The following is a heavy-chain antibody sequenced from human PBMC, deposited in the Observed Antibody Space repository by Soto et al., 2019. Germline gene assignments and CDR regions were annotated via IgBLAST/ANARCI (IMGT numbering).Heavy chain of an antibody. CDR3: ARVAPGLFRFLASSEMDV. J-gene: IGHJ6*02. CDR2: IYYSGST. CDR1: GGSISSGGYY. D-gene: IGHD3-3*01. V-gene: IGHV4-31*03. Sequence: PSETLSLTCTVSGGSISSGGYYWSWIRQHPGKGLEWIGYIYYSGSTYYNPSLKSRVTISVDTSKNQFSLKLSSVTAADTAVYYCARVAPGLFRFLASSEMDVLGQGTTLTISS.